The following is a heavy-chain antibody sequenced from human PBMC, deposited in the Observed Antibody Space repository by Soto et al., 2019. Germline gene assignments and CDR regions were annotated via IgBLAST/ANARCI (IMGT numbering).Heavy chain of an antibody. D-gene: IGHD3-10*01. Sequence: GGSLRLSCAASGFAFSTYGMHWVRQAPGKWLEWVALISYDGGDFYYADSVKGRFTISRDNSKHTLSLQMDSLRVEDTAVYYCAKDFGAWSDSWGQGXLVTVSS. V-gene: IGHV3-30*18. CDR3: AKDFGAWSDS. CDR1: GFAFSTYG. J-gene: IGHJ5*01. CDR2: ISYDGGDF.